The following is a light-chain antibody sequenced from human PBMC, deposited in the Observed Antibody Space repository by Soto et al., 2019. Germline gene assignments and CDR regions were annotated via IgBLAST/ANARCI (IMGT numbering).Light chain of an antibody. CDR1: SSDVGSYNL. J-gene: IGLJ2*01. CDR3: CSYAGSSTFVV. Sequence: QSALTQPASVSGSPGQSITISCTGTSSDVGSYNLDSWYQQHPGKAPKLMIYEVSKRPSGVSNRFSGSKSGNTASLTISGLQAEDEADYYCCSYAGSSTFVVFGGGTKVTVL. CDR2: EVS. V-gene: IGLV2-23*02.